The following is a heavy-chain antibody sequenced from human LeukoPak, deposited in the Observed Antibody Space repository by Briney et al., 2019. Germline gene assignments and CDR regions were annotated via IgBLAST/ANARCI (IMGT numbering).Heavy chain of an antibody. CDR3: ARPARIAARRSPSHR. D-gene: IGHD6-6*01. CDR1: GGSFSGYY. CDR2: INHSGST. Sequence: SETLSLNCAVYGGSFSGYYWRWIRQPPGKGLEWIGEINHSGSTNYNPSLKSRVTISVDTSKNQFSLKLSSVTAADTAVYYCARPARIAARRSPSHRWGQGTLVTVSS. V-gene: IGHV4-34*01. J-gene: IGHJ5*02.